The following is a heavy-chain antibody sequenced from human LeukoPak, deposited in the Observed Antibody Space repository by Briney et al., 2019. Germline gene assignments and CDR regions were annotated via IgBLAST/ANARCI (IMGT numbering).Heavy chain of an antibody. CDR2: INTYSGGT. Sequence: ASVKVSCKASGYTFTGYYLNWVRQAPGQGLERRGCINTYSGGTNYAQKFQGRDTMTRDTSISTAYMDVSRLRSDDTPVYYCALHDTTCTPTNYFDYWGQGTLVTVSS. J-gene: IGHJ4*02. V-gene: IGHV1-2*02. D-gene: IGHD2/OR15-2a*01. CDR1: GYTFTGYY. CDR3: ALHDTTCTPTNYFDY.